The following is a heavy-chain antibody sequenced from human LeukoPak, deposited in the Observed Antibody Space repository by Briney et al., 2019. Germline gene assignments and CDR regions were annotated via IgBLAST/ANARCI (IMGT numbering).Heavy chain of an antibody. Sequence: PGESLKISCKGSGYSFTSYWIGWVRQMPGKGLEWMGIIYPGDSATRYSPSFQGQVTISADKSISTAYLQWSSLKASDTAMYYCAREPDSSGYSFDYWGQGTLVTVSS. J-gene: IGHJ4*02. CDR1: GYSFTSYW. CDR3: AREPDSSGYSFDY. CDR2: IYPGDSAT. D-gene: IGHD3-22*01. V-gene: IGHV5-51*01.